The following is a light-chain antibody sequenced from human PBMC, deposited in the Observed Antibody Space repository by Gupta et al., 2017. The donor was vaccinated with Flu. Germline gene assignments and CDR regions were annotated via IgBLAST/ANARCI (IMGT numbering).Light chain of an antibody. Sequence: EIVLTQSPGTLSLSPGERATLSCRTSQSVSSSYLAWYQQRPGQAPRRLIYGASNRATGIPDKFSGIGSGTDFTLTITRLEPEDFALYYCQQYGSSPITFGQGTRLEIK. J-gene: IGKJ5*01. CDR3: QQYGSSPIT. CDR1: QSVSSSY. V-gene: IGKV3-20*01. CDR2: GAS.